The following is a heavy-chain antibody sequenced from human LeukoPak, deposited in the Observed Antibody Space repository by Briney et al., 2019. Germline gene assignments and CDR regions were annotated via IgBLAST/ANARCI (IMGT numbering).Heavy chain of an antibody. D-gene: IGHD5-12*01. V-gene: IGHV3-74*01. J-gene: IGHJ4*02. CDR1: GFTFSSYW. CDR2: IKSDGNST. CDR3: ASLYSGYERKPDY. Sequence: GGSLRLSCAASGFTFSSYWMHWVRQAPGKGLMWVSRIKSDGNSTSYADSVKGRFIISRDSAKNTLYLQMNSLRAEDTAVYYCASLYSGYERKPDYWGQGTLVTVSS.